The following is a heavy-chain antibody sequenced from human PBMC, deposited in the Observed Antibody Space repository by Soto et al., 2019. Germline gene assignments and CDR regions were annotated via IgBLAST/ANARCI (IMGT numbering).Heavy chain of an antibody. V-gene: IGHV1-69*06. CDR3: ARDFLGDSGY. CDR2: IIPIFGTA. D-gene: IGHD2-21*01. Sequence: ASVKVSCKASGGTFSSYAISRVRQAPGQGLEWMGGIIPIFGTANYAQKFQCRVTITADKSTSTAYMELSSLRSEDTAVYYCARDFLGDSGYWGQGTLVTVSS. J-gene: IGHJ4*02. CDR1: GGTFSSYA.